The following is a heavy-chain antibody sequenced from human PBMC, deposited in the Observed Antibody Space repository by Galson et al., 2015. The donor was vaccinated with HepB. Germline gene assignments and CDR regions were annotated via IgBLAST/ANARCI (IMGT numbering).Heavy chain of an antibody. CDR3: ATLVGATSDDY. J-gene: IGHJ4*01. V-gene: IGHV3-53*01. Sequence: SLRLSCAASGFTVSSYYMSWVRQAPGKGLEWVSVIYSGGSTYYAASAKGRFTITRNNSKNTLYHQMNSLRADDTAVFYCATLVGATSDDYWGQGALATVSS. CDR1: GFTVSSYY. CDR2: IYSGGST. D-gene: IGHD1-26*01.